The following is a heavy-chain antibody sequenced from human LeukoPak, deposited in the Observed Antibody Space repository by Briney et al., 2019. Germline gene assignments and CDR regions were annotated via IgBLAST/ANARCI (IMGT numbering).Heavy chain of an antibody. Sequence: SGPLSLTCAVSGGSLSSSNWWSRVRQPPGKGLEWIGKIYHSGSTNYNPSLKSRVTISVDKSKDQFSLKLSSVTGADTAVYYCARGAVGYSYGSLWYWGQGTLVTVSS. J-gene: IGHJ4*02. D-gene: IGHD5-18*01. CDR3: ARGAVGYSYGSLWY. CDR2: IYHSGST. CDR1: GGSLSSSNW. V-gene: IGHV4-4*02.